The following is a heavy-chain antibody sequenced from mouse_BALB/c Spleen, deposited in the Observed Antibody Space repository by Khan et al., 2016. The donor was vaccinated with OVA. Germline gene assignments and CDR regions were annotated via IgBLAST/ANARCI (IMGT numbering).Heavy chain of an antibody. Sequence: VQLQESGPGLVAPSQSLSITCTASGFSLTSYGVHWVRQPPGKGLEWLGVIWAGGSTNYNSALMSKLSISKDNSSSQVFLKTNSLQTDDTAMYYCAGLEDIWGQGTTLTVSS. CDR2: IWAGGST. CDR1: GFSLTSYG. CDR3: AGLEDI. D-gene: IGHD1-3*01. J-gene: IGHJ2*01. V-gene: IGHV2-9*02.